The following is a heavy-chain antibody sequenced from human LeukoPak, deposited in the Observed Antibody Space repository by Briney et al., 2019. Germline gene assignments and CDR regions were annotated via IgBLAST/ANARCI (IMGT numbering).Heavy chain of an antibody. V-gene: IGHV4-39*01. CDR2: IYHSGST. CDR3: ARLLGYSSSANY. J-gene: IGHJ4*02. Sequence: SETLSLTCTVSGGSISSSSYYWGWIRQPPGKGLEWIGSIYHSGSTYYNPSLKSRVTISVDTSKNQFSLKLSSVTAADTAVYYCARLLGYSSSANYWGQGTLVTVSS. D-gene: IGHD6-6*01. CDR1: GGSISSSSYY.